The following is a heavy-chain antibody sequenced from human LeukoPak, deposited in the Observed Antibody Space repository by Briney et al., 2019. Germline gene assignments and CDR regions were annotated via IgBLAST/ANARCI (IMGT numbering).Heavy chain of an antibody. Sequence: ASVKVSCKASGYTFTGYYMHWVRQAPGQGLEWMGWINPNSGGTNYAQKFQGWVTMTRDTSISTAYMELSRLRSDDTAVYYCARDTGGETPSFDYRGQGTLVTVSS. J-gene: IGHJ4*02. CDR1: GYTFTGYY. V-gene: IGHV1-2*04. CDR2: INPNSGGT. D-gene: IGHD3-16*01. CDR3: ARDTGGETPSFDY.